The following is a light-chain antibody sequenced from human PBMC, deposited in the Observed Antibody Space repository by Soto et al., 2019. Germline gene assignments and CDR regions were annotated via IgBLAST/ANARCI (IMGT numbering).Light chain of an antibody. Sequence: DIQMTQSPSTLSGSLGDRFTITCLSIQTISSWLAWYQQKPGKAPKLLIYKASTLKSGVPSRFSGSGSGTEFTLTISSLQPDDFATYYCQHYNSYSEAFGQLTNVDIK. CDR3: QHYNSYSEA. J-gene: IGKJ1*01. CDR2: KAS. V-gene: IGKV1-5*03. CDR1: QTISSW.